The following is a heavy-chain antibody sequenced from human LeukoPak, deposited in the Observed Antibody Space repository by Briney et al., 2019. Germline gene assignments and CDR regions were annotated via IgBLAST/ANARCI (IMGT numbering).Heavy chain of an antibody. J-gene: IGHJ4*02. CDR1: GGSFSGYY. D-gene: IGHD2-21*02. Sequence: SETLSLTCVVYGGSFSGYYWSWIRPPPRKGLEWIGEINHSGSTNYNPSLKSRVTIPVDTSKHQFSLKLSSVTAADTAVYYCARGLTAIVYCGQGTLVTVSS. CDR2: INHSGST. CDR3: ARGLTAIVY. V-gene: IGHV4-34*01.